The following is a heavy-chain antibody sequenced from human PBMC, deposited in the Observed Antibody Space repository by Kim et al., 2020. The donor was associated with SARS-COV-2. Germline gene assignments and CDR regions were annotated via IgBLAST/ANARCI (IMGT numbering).Heavy chain of an antibody. J-gene: IGHJ4*02. CDR1: GFAFSTSW. V-gene: IGHV3-7*01. Sequence: GGSLRLSCVGSGFAFSTSWMTWVRQVPGKGLEWVANIKEDGRDTYYMDSVKGRFTISRDNAKSSVYLQMNSLRAEDTAVYYCARDPYDSSGYGAFDYWGQGTLVTVAS. CDR3: ARDPYDSSGYGAFDY. D-gene: IGHD3-22*01. CDR2: IKEDGRDT.